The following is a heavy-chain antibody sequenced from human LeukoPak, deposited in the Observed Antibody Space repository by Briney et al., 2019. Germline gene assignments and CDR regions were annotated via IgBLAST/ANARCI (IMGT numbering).Heavy chain of an antibody. CDR2: ISGSGGGT. Sequence: PGGSLRLSCAASGFTFSSYAMSWVRQAPGKGLEWVSAISGSGGGTYYADSVKGRFTISRDNSKNTLYLQMNSLRAEDTAVYYCAKDEEGIVPAACFDYWGQGTLVTVSS. CDR3: AKDEEGIVPAACFDY. J-gene: IGHJ4*02. D-gene: IGHD2-2*01. V-gene: IGHV3-23*01. CDR1: GFTFSSYA.